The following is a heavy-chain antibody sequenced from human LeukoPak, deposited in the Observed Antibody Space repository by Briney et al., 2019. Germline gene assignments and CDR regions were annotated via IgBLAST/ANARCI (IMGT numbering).Heavy chain of an antibody. CDR1: GGSISSYY. CDR3: ARTAPPDDYYGSGSYGGLNFDY. CDR2: IYTSGST. J-gene: IGHJ4*02. D-gene: IGHD3-10*01. V-gene: IGHV4-4*07. Sequence: SETLSLTCTVSGGSISSYYWSWIRQPPGKGLEWIGRIYTSGSTNYNPSLKSRVTMSVDTSKNQFSLKLSSVTAADTAVYYCARTAPPDDYYGSGSYGGLNFDYWGQGTLVTVSS.